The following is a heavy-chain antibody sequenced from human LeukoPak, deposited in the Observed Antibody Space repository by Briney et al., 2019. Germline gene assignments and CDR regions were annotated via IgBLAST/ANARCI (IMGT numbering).Heavy chain of an antibody. CDR3: AKDKWWGASDH. CDR2: INGDATAT. J-gene: IGHJ4*02. Sequence: GGSLRLSCAASGFSFSAHWMHWVRQAPGKGLVWVAQINGDATATNYAGSVKGRFTISRDNAKKTVHLQMSTLTAEDTAVYYCAKDKWWGASDHWGQGGLVTVSS. V-gene: IGHV3-74*01. D-gene: IGHD2-8*01. CDR1: GFSFSAHW.